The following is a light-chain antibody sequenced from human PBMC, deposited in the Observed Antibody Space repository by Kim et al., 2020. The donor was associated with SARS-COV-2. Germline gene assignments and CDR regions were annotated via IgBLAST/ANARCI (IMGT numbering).Light chain of an antibody. V-gene: IGKV1-5*03. Sequence: ASGGDRVTITCRARQSSSSWLVWYQQKPGKAPKLLIYKASSLESGVPSRISGSGSGTEFTLTISSLQPDDFATYYCQQYNSYAWTFGQGTKVDIK. J-gene: IGKJ1*01. CDR2: KAS. CDR3: QQYNSYAWT. CDR1: QSSSSW.